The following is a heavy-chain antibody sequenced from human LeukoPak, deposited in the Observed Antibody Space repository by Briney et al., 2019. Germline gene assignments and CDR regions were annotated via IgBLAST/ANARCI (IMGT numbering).Heavy chain of an antibody. D-gene: IGHD1-26*01. V-gene: IGHV3-15*01. J-gene: IGHJ4*02. CDR2: IKGKSDGGTT. CDR1: GFTFSNAW. Sequence: GGSLRLSCAASGFTFSNAWMRWVRQAPGKGLEGVGRIKGKSDGGTTDYAASVKGRFTISRDDSENTLYLQMNSLITEDTAVYYCSTERSSGTSSFDYWGQGALVTVSS. CDR3: STERSSGTSSFDY.